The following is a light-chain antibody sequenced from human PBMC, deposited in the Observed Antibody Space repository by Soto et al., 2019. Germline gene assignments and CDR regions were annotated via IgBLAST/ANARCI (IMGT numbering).Light chain of an antibody. J-gene: IGKJ4*01. CDR2: AAS. CDR3: QKYNSAPFT. Sequence: DVQMTQSPSSLSASVGDRVTITCRASQGIAPYLAWFQQKPGKVPKLLIYAASTLQSGVPSRFSGSGSWADFTLTISSLQPEDVGTYYCQKYNSAPFTFGGGTEVEIK. CDR1: QGIAPY. V-gene: IGKV1-27*01.